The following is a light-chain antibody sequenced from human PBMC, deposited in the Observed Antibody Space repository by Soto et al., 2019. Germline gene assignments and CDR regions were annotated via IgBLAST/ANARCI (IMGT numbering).Light chain of an antibody. V-gene: IGKV3-11*01. CDR2: DAS. J-gene: IGKJ1*01. CDR1: QSVSSY. CDR3: QQRSNWPVT. Sequence: EIVLTQSPGTLSLSPGERATLSCRASQSVSSYLAWYQQKPGQAPRLLIYDASTRATDISARFSGSGSGTDFTLTISSLEPEDFAVYYCQQRSNWPVTFGQGTKVEVK.